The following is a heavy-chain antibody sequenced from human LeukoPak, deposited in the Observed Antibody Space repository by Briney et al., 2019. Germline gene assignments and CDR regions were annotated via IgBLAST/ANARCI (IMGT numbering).Heavy chain of an antibody. CDR1: GYTFTSYT. V-gene: IGHV1-18*01. CDR2: ISAYNGDT. D-gene: IGHD3-3*01. Sequence: ASVKVSCKASGYTFTSYTITWVRQAPGQGLEWMGWISAYNGDTYYAQNFQGRATMTTDTSTSTAYMELRSLRSDDTAVYYCARVKIFGVAISNWFDPWGQGTLVTVSS. J-gene: IGHJ5*02. CDR3: ARVKIFGVAISNWFDP.